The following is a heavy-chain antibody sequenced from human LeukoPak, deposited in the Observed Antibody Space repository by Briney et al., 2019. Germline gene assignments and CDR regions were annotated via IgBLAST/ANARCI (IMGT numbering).Heavy chain of an antibody. D-gene: IGHD5-18*01. Sequence: SETLSLTCTVSGGSISSYYWSWIRQPPGKGLEWIGYIYYSGSTNYNPSLKSRVTISVDTSKNQFSLKLGSVTAADTAVYYCASHGYSYGPYYFDYWGQGTLVTVSS. CDR2: IYYSGST. CDR1: GGSISSYY. CDR3: ASHGYSYGPYYFDY. J-gene: IGHJ4*02. V-gene: IGHV4-59*08.